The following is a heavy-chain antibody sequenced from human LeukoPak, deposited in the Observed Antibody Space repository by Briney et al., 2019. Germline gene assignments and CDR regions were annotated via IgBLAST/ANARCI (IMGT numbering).Heavy chain of an antibody. V-gene: IGHV3-48*03. Sequence: GGSLRLSCVASGFTFGSYEMNWVRQAPGKGLEWVSYIGTITSTTYYADSVKGRFTISRDNAKNSLYLQMNSLRAEDTAVYYCARVASIVVVPAADYFDYWGQGTLVTVSS. CDR3: ARVASIVVVPAADYFDY. J-gene: IGHJ4*02. D-gene: IGHD2-2*01. CDR1: GFTFGSYE. CDR2: IGTITSTT.